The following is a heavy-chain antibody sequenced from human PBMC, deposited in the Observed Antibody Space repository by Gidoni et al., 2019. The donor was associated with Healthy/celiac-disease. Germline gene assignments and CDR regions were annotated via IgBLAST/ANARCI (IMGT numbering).Heavy chain of an antibody. J-gene: IGHJ5*02. D-gene: IGHD5-12*01. CDR1: GFTFSSYS. V-gene: IGHV3-21*01. CDR2: SSSSSSYI. CDR3: ARDRGYSGYDANWFDP. Sequence: EVQLVESGGGLVKPGGSLRLSCAASGFTFSSYSMDWVRQAPGKGLEGVSSSSSSSSYIYYADSVKGRFTISRDNAKNSLYLQMNSLRAEDTAVYYCARDRGYSGYDANWFDPWGQGTLVTVSS.